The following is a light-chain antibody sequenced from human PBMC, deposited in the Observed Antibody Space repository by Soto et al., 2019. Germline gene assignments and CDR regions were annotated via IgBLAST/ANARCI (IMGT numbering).Light chain of an antibody. CDR2: AAS. V-gene: IGKV3-20*01. Sequence: VLTQSACTLSLSAGERATPSWGASQSVSSSFLAWYQQKNGQAPRLLIYAASGRATGVPDRFSGSGYGTDFNLSISRLEPEDFGVYYCQHYVTSLTTFGQGTKGDIK. CDR1: QSVSSSF. CDR3: QHYVTSLTT. J-gene: IGKJ1*01.